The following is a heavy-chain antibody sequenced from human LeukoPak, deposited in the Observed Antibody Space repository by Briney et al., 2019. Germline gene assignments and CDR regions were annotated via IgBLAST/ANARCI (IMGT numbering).Heavy chain of an antibody. D-gene: IGHD7-27*01. V-gene: IGHV3-21*01. Sequence: PGGSLRLSCAASGFTFSSYSMNWVRQAPGKGLEWVSSISSSSSYIYYADSVKGRFTISRDNAKNSLYLQMNSLRAEDTAVYYCARAPNWSYYFDYWGQGTLVTVSS. J-gene: IGHJ4*02. CDR2: ISSSSSYI. CDR3: ARAPNWSYYFDY. CDR1: GFTFSSYS.